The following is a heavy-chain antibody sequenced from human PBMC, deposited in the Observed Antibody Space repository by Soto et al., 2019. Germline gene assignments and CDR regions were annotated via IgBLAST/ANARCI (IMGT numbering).Heavy chain of an antibody. D-gene: IGHD5-12*01. J-gene: IGHJ6*02. CDR2: ISAYNGST. CDR1: GYTFTSYG. CDR3: ARGDIVAIFGMDV. V-gene: IGHV1-18*01. Sequence: ASVKVSCKASGYTFTSYGISWVRQAPGQGLEWMGWISAYNGSTTYAQKFQGRVTMTRDTSTSTVYMELSSLRSEDTAVYYCARGDIVAIFGMDVWGQGTTVTVSS.